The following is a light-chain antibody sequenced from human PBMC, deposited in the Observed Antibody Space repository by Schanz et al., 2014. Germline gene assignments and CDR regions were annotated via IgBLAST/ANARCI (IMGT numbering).Light chain of an antibody. V-gene: IGKV3-20*01. CDR2: GAS. CDR3: QQYNYWPDT. CDR1: QSVSSSY. J-gene: IGKJ2*01. Sequence: EIVLTQSPGTLSLSPGERATLSCRASQSVSSSYLAWYQQKPGQAPRLLIYGASSRATGIPDRFSGSGSGTDFTLTISRLEPEDFAVYYCQQYNYWPDTFGQGTKLEIK.